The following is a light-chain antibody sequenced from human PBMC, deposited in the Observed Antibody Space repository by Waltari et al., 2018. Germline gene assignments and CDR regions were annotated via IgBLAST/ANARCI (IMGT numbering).Light chain of an antibody. J-gene: IGLJ3*02. V-gene: IGLV2-14*01. CDR3: SSYTSSSTRV. CDR1: SSDVGGYNY. CDR2: EVS. Sequence: QSALTHPASVSGSPGQSITISCTGTSSDVGGYNYVSWYHQHPGKAPKLMIYEVSNRPSGVSNRFSGSKSGNTASLTISGLQAEDEADYYCSSYTSSSTRVFGGGTKLTVL.